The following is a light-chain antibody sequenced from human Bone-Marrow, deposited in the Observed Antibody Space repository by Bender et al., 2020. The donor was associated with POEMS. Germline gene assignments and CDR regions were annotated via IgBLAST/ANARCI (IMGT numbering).Light chain of an antibody. CDR2: DDT. CDR1: NIGSDS. J-gene: IGLJ1*01. Sequence: SYVLTQPPSVSVAPGQTARITCGGNNIGSDSVHWYPQKPGQAPVLVIYDDTDRPSGIPARFSGSNSGNSATLTITRVDAGDEADYYCQVWDSVGDYVFGSGTRVTVL. CDR3: QVWDSVGDYV. V-gene: IGLV3-21*02.